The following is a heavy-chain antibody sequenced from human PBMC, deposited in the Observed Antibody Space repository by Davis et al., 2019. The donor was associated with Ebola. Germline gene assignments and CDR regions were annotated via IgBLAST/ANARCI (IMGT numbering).Heavy chain of an antibody. CDR2: ISAYNGNT. J-gene: IGHJ6*02. Sequence: ASVKVSCKASGYTFTSYGISWVRQAPGQGLEWMGWISAYNGNTNYAQKFQGWVTMTRDTSISTAYMELSRLRSDDTAVYYCASGARGGMDVWGQGTTVTVSS. CDR3: ASGARGGMDV. V-gene: IGHV1-18*01. CDR1: GYTFTSYG.